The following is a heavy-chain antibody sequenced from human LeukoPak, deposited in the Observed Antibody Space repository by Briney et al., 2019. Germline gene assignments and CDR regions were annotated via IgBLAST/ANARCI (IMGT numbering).Heavy chain of an antibody. V-gene: IGHV3-23*01. CDR2: ISGSGGST. CDR1: GFTFSSYA. CDR3: AKDTDYGDSQFDY. Sequence: GGSLRLSCAASGFTFSSYAVSWVRQAPGKGLEWVSAISGSGGSTYYADSVKGRFTISRDNSKNTLYLQMNSLRAEDTAVYYCAKDTDYGDSQFDYWGQGTLVTVSS. J-gene: IGHJ4*02. D-gene: IGHD4-17*01.